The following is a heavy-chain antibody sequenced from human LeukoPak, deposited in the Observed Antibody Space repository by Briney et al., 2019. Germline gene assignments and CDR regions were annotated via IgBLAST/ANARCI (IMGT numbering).Heavy chain of an antibody. J-gene: IGHJ4*02. CDR1: GFTFSSYA. CDR2: ISSNGGLT. D-gene: IGHD2/OR15-2a*01. CDR3: AREALYDRPLDY. V-gene: IGHV3-64*02. Sequence: GGSLRLSCAASGFTFSSYAMHWVRQAPGKGLEYVSVISSNGGLTYHADSLKGRFTISRDNSKNTLYLQMGSLRGEDTAVYYCAREALYDRPLDYWGQGTLVTVSS.